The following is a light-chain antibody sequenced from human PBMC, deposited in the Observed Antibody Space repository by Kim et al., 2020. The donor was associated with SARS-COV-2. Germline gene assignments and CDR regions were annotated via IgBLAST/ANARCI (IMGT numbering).Light chain of an antibody. J-gene: IGKJ1*01. CDR1: QCISNY. Sequence: ATVGDRVTITWRASQCISNYLAWFQQKPGKVPKRLIYAASSLQSGVQSRFSGSGSGTEFTLTISSLQPEDFATYYCLQVNNYPRTFGQGTKVDIK. CDR3: LQVNNYPRT. V-gene: IGKV1-17*03. CDR2: AAS.